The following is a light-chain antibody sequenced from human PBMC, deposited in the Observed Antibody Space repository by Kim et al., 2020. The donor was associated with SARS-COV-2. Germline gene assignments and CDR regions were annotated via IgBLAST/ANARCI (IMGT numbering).Light chain of an antibody. CDR1: NSQIRGQDD. V-gene: IGLV1-40*01. CDR3: QSYDHRMRGYV. J-gene: IGLJ1*01. Sequence: RSATAGTVVNSQIRGQDDGKWNRHCTGRAPELHIFGSTHRPSGVPDRFSGARSGTSASLAIAGRRPDDEADYFCQSYDHRMRGYVFGTGTKVTVL. CDR2: GST.